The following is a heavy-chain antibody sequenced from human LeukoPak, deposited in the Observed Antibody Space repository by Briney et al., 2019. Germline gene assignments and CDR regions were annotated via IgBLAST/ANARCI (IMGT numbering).Heavy chain of an antibody. Sequence: SETLSLTCTVYGGSISFYYRSWLRRPAGRGLEWIGRIYTSGSTNYNPSLKSRVTISVDKSKNQFSLKLNSVTAADTAVYYCARDISEYSGSYNWFDPCGQGTLVTVSS. J-gene: IGHJ5*02. CDR3: ARDISEYSGSYNWFDP. D-gene: IGHD1-26*01. CDR1: GGSISFYY. CDR2: IYTSGST. V-gene: IGHV4-4*07.